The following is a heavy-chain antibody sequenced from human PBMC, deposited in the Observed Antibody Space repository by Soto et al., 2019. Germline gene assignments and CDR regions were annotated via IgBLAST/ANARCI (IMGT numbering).Heavy chain of an antibody. CDR3: ARQLSRVTMVRGVIIPIPYFDY. Sequence: PSETLSLTCTVSGGSISGYYWSWLRQPPGKGLEWIGYIYYSGSTYYNPSLKSRVTISVDTSKNQFSLKLSSVTAADTAVYYCARQLSRVTMVRGVIIPIPYFDYWGQGTLVTVSS. CDR2: IYYSGST. V-gene: IGHV4-59*04. J-gene: IGHJ4*02. D-gene: IGHD3-10*01. CDR1: GGSISGYY.